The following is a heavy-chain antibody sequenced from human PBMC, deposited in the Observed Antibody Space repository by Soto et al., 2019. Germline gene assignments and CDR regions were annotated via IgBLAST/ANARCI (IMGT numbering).Heavy chain of an antibody. J-gene: IGHJ4*02. CDR2: IYSGGST. V-gene: IGHV3-53*01. CDR1: GFTVSSNY. D-gene: IGHD3-10*01. Sequence: EVQLVESGGGLIQPGGSLRLSCAASGFTVSSNYMSWVRQAPGKGLEWVSVIYSGGSTYYADSVKGRFTISRDNSTDALYLQMNSLRAEDTAVYYCARHITMDPLLLYWGQGTLVTVSS. CDR3: ARHITMDPLLLY.